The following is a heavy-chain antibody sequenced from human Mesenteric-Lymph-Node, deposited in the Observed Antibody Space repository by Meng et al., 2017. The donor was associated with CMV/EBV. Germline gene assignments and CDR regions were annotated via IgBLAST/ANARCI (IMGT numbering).Heavy chain of an antibody. D-gene: IGHD3-16*01. J-gene: IGHJ6*02. CDR1: GYTFTGYY. CDR3: ARDFYGYGMDV. CDR2: INPSSGGT. V-gene: IGHV1-2*02. Sequence: ASVKVSCKASGYTFTGYYMHWVRQAPGQGPEWMAWINPSSGGTSYAQKFQGRVTVTTDTSISTAYMELSRLKSDDTAVYYCARDFYGYGMDVWGQGTTVTVSS.